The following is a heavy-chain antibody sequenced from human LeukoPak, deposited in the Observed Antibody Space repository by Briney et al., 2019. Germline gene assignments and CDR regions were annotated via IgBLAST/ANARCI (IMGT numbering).Heavy chain of an antibody. CDR1: GVTFSSYA. V-gene: IGHV3-21*01. CDR2: ISASASYI. J-gene: IGHJ4*02. Sequence: GTLRLSSAASGVTFSSYAMHWVRPAPGRRLEWVSSISASASYIYYADSAKGRFTSSRDNAKNSLFLQMNSLRAEDTAVYYCARGLNTIFGVGDSWGQGTLVTVSS. CDR3: ARGLNTIFGVGDS. D-gene: IGHD3-3*01.